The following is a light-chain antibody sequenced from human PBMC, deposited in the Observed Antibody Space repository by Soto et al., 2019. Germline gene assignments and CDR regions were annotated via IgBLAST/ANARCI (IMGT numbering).Light chain of an antibody. CDR2: AAS. J-gene: IGKJ4*01. Sequence: DIQMTQSPSSLCASVGDRVSITCRASQSISSHLNWYQQRPGKAPKLLIYAASSLQSWVPSRFSGSGSGTDFTLTISSLQPEDFATYYCQQSYSTLLTFGGGTKVDIK. CDR1: QSISSH. CDR3: QQSYSTLLT. V-gene: IGKV1-39*01.